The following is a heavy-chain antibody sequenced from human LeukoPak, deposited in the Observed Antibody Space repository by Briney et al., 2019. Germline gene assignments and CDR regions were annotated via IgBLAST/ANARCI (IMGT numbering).Heavy chain of an antibody. CDR3: VRDRGLGY. V-gene: IGHV4-59*01. J-gene: IGHJ4*02. D-gene: IGHD2-15*01. CDR2: IYDRGNT. Sequence: SETLSLTCTVTDGFISNFYWSWVRQPPGKGLEWIGYIYDRGNTNYNPSLKSRVTISVDTSKNQFALRLTSVTPADTAIYYCVRDRGLGYWGQGTLVTVSS. CDR1: DGFISNFY.